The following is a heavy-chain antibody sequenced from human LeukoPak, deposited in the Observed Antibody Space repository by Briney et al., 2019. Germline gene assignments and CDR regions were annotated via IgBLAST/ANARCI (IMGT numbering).Heavy chain of an antibody. CDR3: ARDKEHSYGRYFDF. CDR1: GGSISTYH. V-gene: IGHV4-59*01. D-gene: IGHD5-18*01. Sequence: SETLSLTCTVPGGSISTYHWNWIRKTPGKGLEWIGFMQDTGNNNYNPSLRSRVTMFTVTSKNQFSLELSSVTAADTAVYYCARDKEHSYGRYFDFWGQGISVTVSS. J-gene: IGHJ4*02. CDR2: MQDTGNN.